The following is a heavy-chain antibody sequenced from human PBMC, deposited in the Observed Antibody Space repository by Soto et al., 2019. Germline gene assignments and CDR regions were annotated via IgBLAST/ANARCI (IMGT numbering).Heavy chain of an antibody. CDR3: AKDSSGWSLDY. D-gene: IGHD6-19*01. CDR2: ISYDGSNK. Sequence: QVQLVESGGGVVQPGRSLRLSCAASGFTFSSYGMHWVRQAPGKGLEWVTVISYDGSNKYYADSVKGRFTISRDNSKNTLDLQMNSLRAEDTAVYYCAKDSSGWSLDYWGQGTLVTVSS. CDR1: GFTFSSYG. J-gene: IGHJ4*02. V-gene: IGHV3-30*18.